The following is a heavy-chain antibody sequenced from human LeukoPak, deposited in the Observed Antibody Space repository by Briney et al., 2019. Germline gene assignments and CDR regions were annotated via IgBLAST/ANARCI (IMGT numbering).Heavy chain of an antibody. CDR2: INSDGSST. CDR1: GFTFSNYW. J-gene: IGHJ4*02. Sequence: PGGSLRLSCVASGFTFSNYWMHWVRQAPGKGLVWVSRINSDGSSTSYADSVKGRFTISRDNSKNTLYLQMNSLRAEDTAVYYCAKPPQGQVAVTVTLDYWGQGTLVTVSS. CDR3: AKPPQGQVAVTVTLDY. V-gene: IGHV3-74*01. D-gene: IGHD2-21*02.